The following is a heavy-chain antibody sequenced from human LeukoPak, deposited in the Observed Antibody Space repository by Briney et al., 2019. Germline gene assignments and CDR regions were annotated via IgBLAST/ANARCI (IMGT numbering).Heavy chain of an antibody. D-gene: IGHD2-15*01. CDR2: ITSNGDTI. J-gene: IGHJ4*02. V-gene: IGHV3-48*01. CDR3: ARRFREGYCSGGSCYSFGY. Sequence: GGSRLSCAVSGFTFSDFGMNWVRQAPGKGLEWVSHITSNGDTIKFADSVKGRFTISRDNAKNSLYLQMNSLRAEDTAVYYCARRFREGYCSGGSCYSFGYWGQGTLVTASS. CDR1: GFTFSDFG.